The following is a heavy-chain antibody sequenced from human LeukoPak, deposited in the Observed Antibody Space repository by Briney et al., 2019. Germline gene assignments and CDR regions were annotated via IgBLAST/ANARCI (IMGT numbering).Heavy chain of an antibody. CDR2: INSDGSST. CDR3: ATERFRYFDY. Sequence: GGSLRLSCAASGFTFNNYWMHWVRQAPGKGLVWVSHINSDGSSTYYADPVKGRFTISRDNSKSSLYLQMNSLRTEDSALYYCATERFRYFDYWGQGTLVTVSS. D-gene: IGHD3-16*01. CDR1: GFTFNNYW. V-gene: IGHV3-43*02. J-gene: IGHJ4*02.